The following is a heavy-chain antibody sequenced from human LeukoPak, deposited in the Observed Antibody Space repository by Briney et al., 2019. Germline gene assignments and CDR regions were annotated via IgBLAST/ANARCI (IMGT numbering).Heavy chain of an antibody. D-gene: IGHD4-17*01. CDR1: GFNFRKTW. Sequence: GGSLRLSCSASGFNFRKTWMQWARQAPGKGLVWVSQINDDGKTTGYADSVKGRFTVSRDNGKNTLYLHMKSLRAEDTAVYYCARDVSYGRMDVWGQGTTVIVSS. CDR2: INDDGKTT. CDR3: ARDVSYGRMDV. V-gene: IGHV3-74*01. J-gene: IGHJ6*02.